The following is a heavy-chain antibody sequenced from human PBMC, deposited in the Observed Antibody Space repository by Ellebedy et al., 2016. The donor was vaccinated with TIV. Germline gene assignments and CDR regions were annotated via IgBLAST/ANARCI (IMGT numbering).Heavy chain of an antibody. D-gene: IGHD1-1*01. CDR2: LSWNGGST. V-gene: IGHV3-9*01. Sequence: PGGSLRLSCAASGFTFDNYAMHWVRQAPGRGLEWVSGLSWNGGSTAYGDSVKGRFTIPRDNANNSLFLQMNSLRPEDTAFYYCVKDDQAGPTNHFDLWGQGTLVTVSS. CDR1: GFTFDNYA. J-gene: IGHJ4*02. CDR3: VKDDQAGPTNHFDL.